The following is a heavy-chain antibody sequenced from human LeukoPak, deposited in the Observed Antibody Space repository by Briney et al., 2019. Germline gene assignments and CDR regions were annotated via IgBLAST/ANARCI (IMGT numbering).Heavy chain of an antibody. D-gene: IGHD3-10*01. CDR3: ANPFYGSGPRGY. CDR2: IGSSGST. CDR1: GFTFSSYA. J-gene: IGHJ4*02. Sequence: GGSLRLSCAASGFTFSSYAMSWVRQAPGKGLEWVSAIGSSGSTYYSDSVKGRFTISRDNSKNTLYLLMNSLRAEDTAIYYCANPFYGSGPRGYWGQGTLVTVSS. V-gene: IGHV3-23*01.